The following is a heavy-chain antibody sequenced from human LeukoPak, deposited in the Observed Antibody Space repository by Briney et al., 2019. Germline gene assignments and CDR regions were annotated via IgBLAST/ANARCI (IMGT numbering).Heavy chain of an antibody. J-gene: IGHJ4*02. D-gene: IGHD1-26*01. V-gene: IGHV3-23*01. CDR2: KSGSGGGT. CDR3: AKDRHRSGSSPVGYFDY. Sequence: GGSLRLSCAASGFTFSIYVMSWVRQAPGKGLEWISAKSGSGGGTYYADSVKGRFTISRDNSKNTLYLQMNSLRAEDTAVYYCAKDRHRSGSSPVGYFDYWGQGTLVTVSS. CDR1: GFTFSIYV.